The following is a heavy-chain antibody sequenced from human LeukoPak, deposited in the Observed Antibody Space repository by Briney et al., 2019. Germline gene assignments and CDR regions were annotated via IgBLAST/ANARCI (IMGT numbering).Heavy chain of an antibody. CDR2: INSDGTGT. CDR3: TKDARTCHSSGCWKPSDY. D-gene: IGHD3-22*01. J-gene: IGHJ4*02. CDR1: GFDFRTYW. V-gene: IGHV3-74*01. Sequence: GGSLRLSCAASGFDFRTYWMHWVRKAPGKGLMWVSRINSDGTGTYADSVKGRFTISRDNANNMLYLQMSSLTADDTAVYYCTKDARTCHSSGCWKPSDYWGQGALVTVSS.